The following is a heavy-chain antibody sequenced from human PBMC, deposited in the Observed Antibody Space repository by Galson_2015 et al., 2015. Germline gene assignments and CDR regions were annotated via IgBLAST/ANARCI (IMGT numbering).Heavy chain of an antibody. CDR3: ARARVAGMNLDY. CDR2: IYYSGST. Sequence: SETLSLTCTVSGGSISSYYWSWIRQPPGKGLEWIGYIYYSGSTNYNPSLKSRVTISVDTSKNQFSLKLSSVTAADTAVYYCARARVAGMNLDYWGQGTLVTVSS. J-gene: IGHJ4*02. CDR1: GGSISSYY. D-gene: IGHD6-19*01. V-gene: IGHV4-59*01.